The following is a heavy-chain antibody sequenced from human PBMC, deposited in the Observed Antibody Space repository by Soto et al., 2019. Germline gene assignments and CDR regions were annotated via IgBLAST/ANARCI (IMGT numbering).Heavy chain of an antibody. V-gene: IGHV1-69*01. D-gene: IGHD4-17*01. CDR2: IIPIFGTA. CDR1: GGTFSSYA. Sequence: QVQLVQSGAEVKKPGSSVKVSCKASGGTFSSYAISWVRQAPGQGLEWMGGIIPIFGTANYAQKFHGTVTITADESTSTAYMELSSLRSEDTAVYYCARGFVNYGGKYRLYYYYGMDVWGQGTTVTVSS. J-gene: IGHJ6*02. CDR3: ARGFVNYGGKYRLYYYYGMDV.